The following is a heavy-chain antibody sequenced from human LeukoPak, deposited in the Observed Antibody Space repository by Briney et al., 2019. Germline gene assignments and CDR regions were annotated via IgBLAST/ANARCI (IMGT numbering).Heavy chain of an antibody. CDR1: GGSISSYY. Sequence: SSETLSLTCTVSGGSISSYYWSWIRQPPGKGLEWIGYIYYSGSTNYNPSLKSRGTISVDTSKNQFSLKLSSVTAADTAVYYCAREMGILWSSGGAFDIWGQGTMVTVSS. CDR2: IYYSGST. J-gene: IGHJ3*02. D-gene: IGHD3-10*01. V-gene: IGHV4-59*01. CDR3: AREMGILWSSGGAFDI.